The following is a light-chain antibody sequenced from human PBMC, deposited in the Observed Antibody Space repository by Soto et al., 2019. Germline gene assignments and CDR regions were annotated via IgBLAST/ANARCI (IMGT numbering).Light chain of an antibody. V-gene: IGKV3-20*01. CDR3: QNYCASPPYT. CDR2: GTS. Sequence: EVVLTQSPGALSLSPGERATLSCRTSQSVSTVAWYQQKPGQTPRLLIFGTSSRATGIPDRFGGSGSGTDFTLTITRLEPDDFAVYVCQNYCASPPYTFGQGTKLEL. J-gene: IGKJ2*01. CDR1: QSVSTV.